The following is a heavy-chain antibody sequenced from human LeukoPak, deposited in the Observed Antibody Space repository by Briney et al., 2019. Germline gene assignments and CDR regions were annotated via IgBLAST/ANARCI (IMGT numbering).Heavy chain of an antibody. CDR3: ARVIRRDGYNFGY. CDR1: GYTFTGYY. CDR2: INPNSGGT. D-gene: IGHD5-24*01. Sequence: GASVKVSFKASGYTFTGYYMHWVRQAPGQGLEWMGWINPNSGGTNYAQKFQGRVTMTRDTSISTAYMELSRLRSDDTAVYYCARVIRRDGYNFGYWGQGTLVTVSS. V-gene: IGHV1-2*02. J-gene: IGHJ4*02.